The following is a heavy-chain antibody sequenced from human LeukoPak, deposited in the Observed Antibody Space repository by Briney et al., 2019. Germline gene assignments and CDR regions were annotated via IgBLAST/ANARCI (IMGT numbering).Heavy chain of an antibody. V-gene: IGHV3-7*03. CDR3: AKSSDGSGIFADY. CDR2: VKQDGSEK. Sequence: GWSLRLSCAASGFTFSRHWMSWVRQAPGEGLEWVANVKQDGSEKYHVDSVEGRFTISRDNAKNSLYLQMNSLRAEHTAISYCAKSSDGSGIFADYWGQGTLVTVSS. CDR1: GFTFSRHW. D-gene: IGHD3-10*01. J-gene: IGHJ4*02.